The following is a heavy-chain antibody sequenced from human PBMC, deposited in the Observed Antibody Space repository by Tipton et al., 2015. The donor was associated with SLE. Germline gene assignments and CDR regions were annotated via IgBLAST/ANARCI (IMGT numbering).Heavy chain of an antibody. CDR1: GESFGDSY. CDR3: ARHHSVSGGSENWFDP. Sequence: TLSLTCAVSGESFGDSYWNWIRQPPGKGLEWIGEINPGGSTNYNPSLESRVSISLDTSTNQFSLKLKSVTAADTAVYYCARHHSVSGGSENWFDPWGQGALVSVSS. D-gene: IGHD2-8*02. J-gene: IGHJ5*02. V-gene: IGHV4-34*01. CDR2: INPGGST.